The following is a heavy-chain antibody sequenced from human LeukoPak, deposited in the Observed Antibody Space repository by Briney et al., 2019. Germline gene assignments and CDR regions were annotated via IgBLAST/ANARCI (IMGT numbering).Heavy chain of an antibody. V-gene: IGHV4-59*01. CDR2: FYNSGST. CDR3: ARDYYDSSGYYYVDY. Sequence: SETLSLTCSVSGGSINTYYWSWIRQPPGKRLEWIAYFYNSGSTNYNPSLKSRVTISLDTSKNQFSLKLSSVTAEDTAVYYCARDYYDSSGYYYVDYWGQGTLVTVSS. CDR1: GGSINTYY. D-gene: IGHD3-22*01. J-gene: IGHJ4*02.